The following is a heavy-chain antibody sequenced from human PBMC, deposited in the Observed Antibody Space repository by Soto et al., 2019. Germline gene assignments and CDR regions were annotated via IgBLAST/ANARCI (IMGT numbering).Heavy chain of an antibody. CDR3: ARVCIVYSGLPRYAFAI. CDR1: GGSISSYY. D-gene: IGHD1-26*01. V-gene: IGHV4-59*12. CDR2: IYYSGST. J-gene: IGHJ3*02. Sequence: QVQLQESGPGLVKPSETLSLTCTVSGGSISSYYWSWIRQPPGKGLEWIGYIYYSGSTNYNPSLKGRVTISVDTSKNQFSRKLSAVTAADTAVCYCARVCIVYSGLPRYAFAICGQRTMVTVSS.